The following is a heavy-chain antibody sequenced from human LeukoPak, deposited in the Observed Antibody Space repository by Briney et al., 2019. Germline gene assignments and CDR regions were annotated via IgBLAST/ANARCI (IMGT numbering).Heavy chain of an antibody. CDR3: ARDPGDSSED. V-gene: IGHV4-59*01. CDR1: GGPISSYY. CDR2: IYYSGST. J-gene: IGHJ4*02. D-gene: IGHD3-22*01. Sequence: SETLSLTCTVSGGPISSYYWSWIRQPPGKGLEWIGYIYYSGSTNYNPSLKSRVTISVDTSKNQFSLKLSSVTAADTAVYYCARDPGDSSEDWGQETLVTVSS.